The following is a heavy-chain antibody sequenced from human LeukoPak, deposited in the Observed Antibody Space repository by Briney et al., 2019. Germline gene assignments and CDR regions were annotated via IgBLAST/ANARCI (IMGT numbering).Heavy chain of an antibody. CDR2: IIGGSGDT. V-gene: IGHV3-23*01. CDR3: AKGAYDYIEMGYFDY. D-gene: IGHD5-12*01. CDR1: GFSLTNFA. J-gene: IGHJ4*02. Sequence: GGSLRLSCAASGFSLTNFAMSWVRQAPGKGLEWVSLIIGGSGDTFYADSVKGRFTISRDNSKNRLYLQMNSLRAEDTALYYCAKGAYDYIEMGYFDYWGQGTLVTVSS.